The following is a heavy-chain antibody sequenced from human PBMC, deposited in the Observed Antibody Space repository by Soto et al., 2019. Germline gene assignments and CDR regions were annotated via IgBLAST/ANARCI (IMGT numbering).Heavy chain of an antibody. V-gene: IGHV4-61*01. Sequence: AETLSLTCTVSGGSVSSGSYQWSWIQHSPGKGLEWIGYIYYTGSTNYNPSLKSRVTISVDTSKNQFSLKLTSVTAADTALYFCARLQFYDFWSRSGPTEVWGHGTTLIVSS. D-gene: IGHD3-3*01. CDR1: GGSVSSGSYQ. CDR3: ARLQFYDFWSRSGPTEV. J-gene: IGHJ6*02. CDR2: IYYTGST.